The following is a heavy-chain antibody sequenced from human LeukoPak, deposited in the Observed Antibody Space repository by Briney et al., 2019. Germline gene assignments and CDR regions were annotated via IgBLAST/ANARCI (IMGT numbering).Heavy chain of an antibody. CDR3: ARRQSTIAAAFDY. Sequence: GGPLRLSCAASGFTFSNYGMNWVRQAPGKGLEWVSSISSTGSYIYYADSLKGRFTISRDNAKNSLYLQMNSLRAEDAAVYYCARRQSTIAAAFDYWGQGTLVTVSS. J-gene: IGHJ4*02. CDR1: GFTFSNYG. CDR2: ISSTGSYI. D-gene: IGHD6-13*01. V-gene: IGHV3-21*01.